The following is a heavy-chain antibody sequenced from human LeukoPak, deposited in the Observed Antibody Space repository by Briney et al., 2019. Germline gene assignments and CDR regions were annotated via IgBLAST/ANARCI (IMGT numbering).Heavy chain of an antibody. CDR2: SYHRGST. CDR1: GGSISSYY. J-gene: IGHJ4*02. CDR3: ARDRELGY. D-gene: IGHD1-1*01. Sequence: SETLSLTCTVSGGSISSYYWSWIRQSPGKGLEWIGWSYHRGSTSYNPSLKSRVAISVDTSKNQFSPKLTSVTAADTAVYYCARDRELGYWGQGTLVIVSS. V-gene: IGHV4-59*01.